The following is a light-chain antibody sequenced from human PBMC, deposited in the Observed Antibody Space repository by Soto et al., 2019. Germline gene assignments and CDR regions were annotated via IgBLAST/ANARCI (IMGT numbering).Light chain of an antibody. CDR1: QSISTW. CDR2: KAS. Sequence: DIQMTQSPSTLSASVGDRVTITCRASQSISTWLAWCQQEPGKAPKLLIHKASSLQSGVPSRFSGSGSGTEFTLTISRLQPDDVATYYCLQYSSHSWTFGQGTKVDIK. V-gene: IGKV1-5*03. CDR3: LQYSSHSWT. J-gene: IGKJ1*01.